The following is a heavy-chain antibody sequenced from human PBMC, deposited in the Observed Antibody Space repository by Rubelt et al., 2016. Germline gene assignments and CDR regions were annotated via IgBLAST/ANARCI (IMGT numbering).Heavy chain of an antibody. J-gene: IGHJ1*01. V-gene: IGHV3-33*06. CDR3: AQDPLVSATYIYVVS. Sequence: GGSVVQPGRSLRLSCAVSGFTFKNHGMHWVRQAPGKGLEWVALIWYDGSNKYYADSVKGRFTISRDNSKNTLFLQMNSLSAEDTAVYYCAQDPLVSATYIYVVSWGQGTLVTVSS. CDR2: IWYDGSNK. D-gene: IGHD3-10*02. CDR1: GFTFKNHG.